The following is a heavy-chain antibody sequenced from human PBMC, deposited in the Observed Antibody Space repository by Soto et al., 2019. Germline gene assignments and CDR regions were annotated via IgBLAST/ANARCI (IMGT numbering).Heavy chain of an antibody. J-gene: IGHJ4*02. Sequence: GRSLRLSCAASGFTFSDRYMDWVRQAPGKGLEWVGRTKNKANSYTTEYAASVKGRFTISRDDSRNSVYLQMNSLKTDDTAVYYCTIEGAYPGPDFDYWGQGTLVTVSS. CDR2: TKNKANSYTT. D-gene: IGHD3-16*01. V-gene: IGHV3-72*01. CDR3: TIEGAYPGPDFDY. CDR1: GFTFSDRY.